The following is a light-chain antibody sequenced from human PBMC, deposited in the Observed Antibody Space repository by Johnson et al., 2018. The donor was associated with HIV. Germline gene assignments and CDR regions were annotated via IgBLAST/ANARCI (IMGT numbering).Light chain of an antibody. Sequence: QSVLTQPPSVSAAPGQKVTISCSGSSSNIGNNDVSWYQQLPGTAPKLLIYDHNKRPSGIPDRFSGSKSGTSATLGITGLQTGDEADYYCGTWDSSLSAGGVFGTGTKVTVL. J-gene: IGLJ1*01. CDR1: SSNIGNND. V-gene: IGLV1-51*01. CDR3: GTWDSSLSAGGV. CDR2: DHN.